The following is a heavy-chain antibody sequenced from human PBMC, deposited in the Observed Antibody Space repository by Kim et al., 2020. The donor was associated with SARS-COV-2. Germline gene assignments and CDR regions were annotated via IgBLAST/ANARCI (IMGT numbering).Heavy chain of an antibody. CDR2: IYYSGST. D-gene: IGHD3-10*01. V-gene: IGHV4-30-4*01. CDR1: GGSISTDGYY. Sequence: SETLSLTCTVSGGSISTDGYYWSWIRQPPGKGLEYIGYIYYSGSTYYNPSLQSRLTISVDTSKNQFSLKLASVTAADTAVYYCAKRYVSGRLPGYVGWFDPWGQGTLVTVSS. CDR3: AKRYVSGRLPGYVGWFDP. J-gene: IGHJ5*02.